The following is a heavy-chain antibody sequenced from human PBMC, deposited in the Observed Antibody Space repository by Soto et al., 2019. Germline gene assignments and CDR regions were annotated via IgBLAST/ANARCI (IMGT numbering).Heavy chain of an antibody. CDR3: AKDRVSITIFGVAPIGDAFDI. Sequence: GGSLRLSCAASGFTFSSYAMSWVRQAPGKGLEWVSAISGSGGSTYYADSVKGRFTISRDNSKNTLYLQMNSLRAEDTAVYYCAKDRVSITIFGVAPIGDAFDIWGQGTMVTVSS. D-gene: IGHD3-3*01. V-gene: IGHV3-23*01. CDR2: ISGSGGST. CDR1: GFTFSSYA. J-gene: IGHJ3*02.